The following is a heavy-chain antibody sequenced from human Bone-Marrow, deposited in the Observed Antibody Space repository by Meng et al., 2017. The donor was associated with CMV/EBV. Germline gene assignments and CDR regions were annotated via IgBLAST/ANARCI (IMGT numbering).Heavy chain of an antibody. V-gene: IGHV3-21*01. D-gene: IGHD4-11*01. CDR1: GFTFSSYS. Sequence: GGSLRLSCAASGFTFSSYSMNWVRQAPGKGLEWVSSISSSSSYIYYADSVKGRFTISRDNAKNSLYLQMNSLRAEDTAVYYCARSTRVYSNYVKDDYWGQGTLVTVSS. CDR2: ISSSSSYI. CDR3: ARSTRVYSNYVKDDY. J-gene: IGHJ4*02.